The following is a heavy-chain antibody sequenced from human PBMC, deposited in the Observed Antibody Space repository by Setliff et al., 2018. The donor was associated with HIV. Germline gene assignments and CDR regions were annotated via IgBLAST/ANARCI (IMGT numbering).Heavy chain of an antibody. CDR2: IHYSGSI. Sequence: PSETLSLTCTVSGGSISSHYWNWIRQPPGKGLEWIGYIHYSGSINYNPSLKSRVTISGDASTNQVSLMLSSVTAADTAVYFCARVPSSGWYGGHNYMDVWGKGAAVTVSS. J-gene: IGHJ6*03. CDR3: ARVPSSGWYGGHNYMDV. V-gene: IGHV4-59*11. CDR1: GGSISSHY. D-gene: IGHD6-19*01.